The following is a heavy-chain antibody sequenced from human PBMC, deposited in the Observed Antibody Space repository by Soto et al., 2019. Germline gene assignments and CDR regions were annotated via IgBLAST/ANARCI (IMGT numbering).Heavy chain of an antibody. Sequence: QPGVSLRLSFAASGFTFSSYAMSWFRQAPGKGLEWVSAISGSGGSTYYADSVKGRFTISRDNSKNTLYLQMNSLRAEDTAVYYCAKVSSSWPAYCFDTRGQGTLVTISS. CDR3: AKVSSSWPAYCFDT. CDR2: ISGSGGST. J-gene: IGHJ4*02. D-gene: IGHD6-13*01. CDR1: GFTFSSYA. V-gene: IGHV3-23*01.